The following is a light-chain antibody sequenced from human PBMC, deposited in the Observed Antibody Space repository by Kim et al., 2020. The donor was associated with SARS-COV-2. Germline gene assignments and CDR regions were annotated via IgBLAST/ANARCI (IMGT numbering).Light chain of an antibody. CDR1: QSNIGDNT. CDR2: NNN. CDR3: ATWDDKRDGRV. Sequence: GHRVTITCSGSQSNIGDNTVDWYQQLPGAAPKLLIYNNNLRPSGVPERFSGSRSGTSASLAISGLQSEDEADYYCATWDDKRDGRVFGGGTQLTVL. J-gene: IGLJ3*02. V-gene: IGLV1-44*01.